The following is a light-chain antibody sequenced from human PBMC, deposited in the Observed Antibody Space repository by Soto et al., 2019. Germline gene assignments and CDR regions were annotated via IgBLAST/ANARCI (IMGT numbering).Light chain of an antibody. CDR3: QQYNSYST. V-gene: IGKV1-5*01. J-gene: IGKJ1*01. CDR1: QSISSW. CDR2: DAS. Sequence: IQMTQCPSTRSTSFGDRATITWRGGQSISSWLAWYQQKPGKAPKLLIFDASSLESGVPSRSSGIGFGTDFTLTISGLKPDDFATYYCQQYNSYSTFGQGTKVDIK.